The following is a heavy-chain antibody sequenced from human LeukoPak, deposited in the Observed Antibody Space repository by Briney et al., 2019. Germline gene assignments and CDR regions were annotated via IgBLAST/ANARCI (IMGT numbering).Heavy chain of an antibody. V-gene: IGHV1-2*02. CDR1: GYTFTGYY. J-gene: IGHJ5*02. CDR3: ARARDIVVVPAAGWFDP. CDR2: INPNSGGT. Sequence: ASVKVSCKASGYTFTGYYMHWVRQAPGQGLEWMGWINPNSGGTNYAQKFQGRVTMTRDTSISAAYMELSRLRSGDTAVYYCARARDIVVVPAAGWFDPWGQGTLVTVSS. D-gene: IGHD2-2*01.